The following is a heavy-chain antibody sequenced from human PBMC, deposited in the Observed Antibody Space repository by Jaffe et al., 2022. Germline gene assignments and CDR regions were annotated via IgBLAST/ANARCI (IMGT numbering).Heavy chain of an antibody. J-gene: IGHJ4*02. Sequence: QVQLQESGPGLVKPSETLSLTCSVSGVSISSHYWSWIRQPPGQGLEWIGYISYSGSTNYNPSLSSRVTISTETSKNQFFLKLSSVTTADTAVYFCARDRARYYNGQRRDGFDYFDKWGQGTLVTVSS. D-gene: IGHD3-10*01. V-gene: IGHV4-59*11. CDR1: GVSISSHY. CDR3: ARDRARYYNGQRRDGFDYFDK. CDR2: ISYSGST.